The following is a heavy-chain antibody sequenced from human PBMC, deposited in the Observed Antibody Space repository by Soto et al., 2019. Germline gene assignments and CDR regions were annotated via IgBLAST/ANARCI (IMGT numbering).Heavy chain of an antibody. D-gene: IGHD6-19*01. CDR1: GYTFTSYD. CDR2: INPNNGNT. Sequence: ASVKVACKPSGYTFTSYDINWVLQAPGQGLEWMGWINPNNGNTGYAQKLQGRLTMTRNTSISTVYMELSSLTSDDTAVYYCARENSDWYGTDFDFWGQGTPVTVSS. J-gene: IGHJ4*02. V-gene: IGHV1-8*01. CDR3: ARENSDWYGTDFDF.